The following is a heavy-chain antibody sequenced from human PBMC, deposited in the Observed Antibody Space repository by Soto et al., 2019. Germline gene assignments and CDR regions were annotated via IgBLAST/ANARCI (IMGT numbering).Heavy chain of an antibody. CDR2: VYYSGST. CDR3: GRLEGLATISYYFDY. J-gene: IGHJ4*02. V-gene: IGHV4-39*01. Sequence: SETLSLTCTVSGGSVSSSSYYWGWFRQPPGKGLEWIGSVYYSGSTYYNPSLESRVTISVDKSKNQFSLKLMSLSAADTAVYYCGRLEGLATISYYFDYWGQGALVTVSS. CDR1: GGSVSSSSYY. D-gene: IGHD3-9*01.